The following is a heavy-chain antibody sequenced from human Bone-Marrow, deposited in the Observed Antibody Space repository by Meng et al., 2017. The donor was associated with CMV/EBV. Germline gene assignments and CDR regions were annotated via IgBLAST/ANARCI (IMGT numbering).Heavy chain of an antibody. CDR3: ARHIGGLGYYYGMDV. D-gene: IGHD3-16*01. Sequence: GSLRLSCTVSGGSISSSSYYWGWIRQPPGKGLEWIGSIYYSGSTYYNPSLKSRVTISVDTSKNQFSLKLSSVTAADTAVYYCARHIGGLGYYYGMDVWGQGNTVNVAS. J-gene: IGHJ6*02. V-gene: IGHV4-39*01. CDR1: GGSISSSSYY. CDR2: IYYSGST.